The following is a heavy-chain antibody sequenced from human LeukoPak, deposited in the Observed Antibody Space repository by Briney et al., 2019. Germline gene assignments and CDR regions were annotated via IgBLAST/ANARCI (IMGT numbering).Heavy chain of an antibody. J-gene: IGHJ3*02. CDR3: ARLGFCSSVNCYTGAFDI. Sequence: GGSLRLSCAASGFTFSNYWMSWVRQAPGKGLEWVANIKQDGSGKYYVDSVKGRFTISRDYAKNTLYLQMNSLRAEDTAVYYCARLGFCSSVNCYTGAFDIWGQGTMVTVSS. V-gene: IGHV3-7*01. D-gene: IGHD2-2*02. CDR2: IKQDGSGK. CDR1: GFTFSNYW.